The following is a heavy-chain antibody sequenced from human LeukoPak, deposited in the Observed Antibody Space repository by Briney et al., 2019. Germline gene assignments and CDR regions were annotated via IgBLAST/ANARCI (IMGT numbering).Heavy chain of an antibody. V-gene: IGHV3-48*01. CDR1: GFTFSTYS. CDR3: ARARFFGVVISPIDY. D-gene: IGHD3-3*01. CDR2: ISSSSSTI. Sequence: GGSLRLSCAASGFTFSTYSMNWVRQAPGKGLEWVSYISSSSSTIYYADSVKGRFTISRDNAKNSLYLQMNSLRAEDTAVYYCARARFFGVVISPIDYWGQGTLVTVSS. J-gene: IGHJ4*02.